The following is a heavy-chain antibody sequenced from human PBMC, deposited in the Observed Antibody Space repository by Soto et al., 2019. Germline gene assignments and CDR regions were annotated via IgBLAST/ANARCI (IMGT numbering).Heavy chain of an antibody. Sequence: GGSLRLSCAASRFIFSGYSMHWVRQAPGKGLEWVAVIAYDGSSEYYVVFVKGRFTISRDNGKNSLHLQMNILRAEDTAVYYCARGDYYDGSGSFADAFDIWGPGTMVTVSS. D-gene: IGHD3-22*01. CDR1: RFIFSGYS. CDR2: IAYDGSSE. CDR3: ARGDYYDGSGSFADAFDI. J-gene: IGHJ3*02. V-gene: IGHV3-30-3*01.